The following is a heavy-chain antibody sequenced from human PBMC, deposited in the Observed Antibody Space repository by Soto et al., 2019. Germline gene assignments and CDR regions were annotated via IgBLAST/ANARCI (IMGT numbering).Heavy chain of an antibody. CDR2: TYYRSKWYN. Sequence: QVQLQQSGPGLVKPSQTLSLTCAISGDSVSSNSAAWNWIRQSPSRGLEWLGRTYYRSKWYNDYAVSXXXRXXVNPDTSKNQASLQLNSVTPEDTAVYYCATWRFDYWGQGSLVIVSS. V-gene: IGHV6-1*01. CDR3: ATWRFDY. J-gene: IGHJ4*02. CDR1: GDSVSSNSAA.